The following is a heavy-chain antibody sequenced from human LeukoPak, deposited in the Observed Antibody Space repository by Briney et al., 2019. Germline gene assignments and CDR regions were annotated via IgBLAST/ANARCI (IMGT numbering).Heavy chain of an antibody. CDR2: IYSGGST. Sequence: PGGSLRLSCAASGFTVSSYYMSWVRQAPGKGLEWVSVIYSGGSTYYADSVKARFTISIDNSKNTLYLQMNSLRAEDTAVYYCARGLGRAYGMGVWGQGTTVTVSS. J-gene: IGHJ6*02. CDR3: ARGLGRAYGMGV. V-gene: IGHV3-66*01. CDR1: GFTVSSYY. D-gene: IGHD3-9*01.